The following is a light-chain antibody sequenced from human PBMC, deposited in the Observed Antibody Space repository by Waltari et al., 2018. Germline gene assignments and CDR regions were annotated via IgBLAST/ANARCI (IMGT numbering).Light chain of an antibody. CDR1: TPNLGAGHD. CDR2: GNN. Sequence: QSVLTQPPSVSGTPGQRVTISCSGSTPNLGAGHDVHWYQHLPGTAPKLLIYGNNNRPSGVPDRCSGSKSGTSASLAITGLQADDEADYFCQSFDNMLSGGVVFGGGTKLAVL. V-gene: IGLV1-40*01. CDR3: QSFDNMLSGGVV. J-gene: IGLJ2*01.